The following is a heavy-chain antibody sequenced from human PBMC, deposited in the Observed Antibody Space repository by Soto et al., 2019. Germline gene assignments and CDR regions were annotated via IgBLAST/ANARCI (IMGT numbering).Heavy chain of an antibody. CDR2: ISGSGGST. CDR1: GFTFSSYA. Sequence: GGSLRLSCAASGFTFSSYAMSWVRQAPGEGLEWVSAISGSGGSTYYADSVKGRFTISRDNSKNTLYLQMNSLRAEDTAVYYCAKGVAPFSMIVVVDDAFDIWGQGTMVTVSS. J-gene: IGHJ3*02. CDR3: AKGVAPFSMIVVVDDAFDI. V-gene: IGHV3-23*01. D-gene: IGHD3-22*01.